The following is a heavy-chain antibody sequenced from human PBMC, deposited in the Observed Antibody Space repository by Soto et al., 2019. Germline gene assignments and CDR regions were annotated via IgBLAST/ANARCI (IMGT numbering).Heavy chain of an antibody. D-gene: IGHD2-15*01. V-gene: IGHV3-73*02. CDR3: ISHSPEDMIRT. CDR1: GFTFSGSS. CDR2: IRNKANSFAT. Sequence: EVQLVESGGGLVQPGGSLKLSCAASGFTFSGSSVHWVRQASGKGLEWVGRIRNKANSFATAYAASVRGRFTISRDDSKHMALLQMNSLNTEDTAVYYCISHSPEDMIRTWGQGTLVTVSS. J-gene: IGHJ4*02.